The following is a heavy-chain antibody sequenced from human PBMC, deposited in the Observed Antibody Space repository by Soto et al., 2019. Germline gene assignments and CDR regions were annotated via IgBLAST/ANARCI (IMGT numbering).Heavy chain of an antibody. J-gene: IGHJ6*02. CDR1: GFSFSSYG. V-gene: IGHV3-33*01. Sequence: GGALRLSCAASGFSFSSYGMHWVRQAPGKGLEWVAVIWYDGSNKYYADSVKGRFTISRDNSKNTLYLQMNSLSAVDTAVYYCARDQDHSQMDVWGQGTTVTVSS. CDR3: ARDQDHSQMDV. CDR2: IWYDGSNK.